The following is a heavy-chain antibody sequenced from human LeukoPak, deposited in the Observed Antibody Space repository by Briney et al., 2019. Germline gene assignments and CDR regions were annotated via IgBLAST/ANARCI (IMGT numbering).Heavy chain of an antibody. CDR2: ISYDGSNK. D-gene: IGHD4-23*01. Sequence: GGSLRLSCAASGFTFSSYAMHWVRQAPGKGLEWVAVISYDGSNKYYADSVKGRFTISRDNSKNTLYLQMNSLRAEDTDVYYCARDGLLADYGGNSGIDYWGQGTLVTVSS. V-gene: IGHV3-30*04. J-gene: IGHJ4*02. CDR1: GFTFSSYA. CDR3: ARDGLLADYGGNSGIDY.